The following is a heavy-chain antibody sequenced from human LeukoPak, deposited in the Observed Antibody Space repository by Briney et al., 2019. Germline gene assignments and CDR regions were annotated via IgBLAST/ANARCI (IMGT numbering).Heavy chain of an antibody. CDR1: GFTFSSYA. CDR3: ARAWVRWELGNWFDP. V-gene: IGHV3-30-3*01. CDR2: ISYDGSNK. D-gene: IGHD1-26*01. Sequence: GGSLRLSCAASGFTFSSYAMHWVRQAPGKGLEWVAVISYDGSNKYYADSVKGRFTISRDNSKNTLYLQMNSLRAEDTAVYYCARAWVRWELGNWFDPWGQGTLVTVSS. J-gene: IGHJ5*02.